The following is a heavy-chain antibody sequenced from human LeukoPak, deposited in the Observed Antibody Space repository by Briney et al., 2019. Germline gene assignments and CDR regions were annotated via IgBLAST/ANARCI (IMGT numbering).Heavy chain of an antibody. CDR3: ARDLPTPTVTTWVDAFDI. D-gene: IGHD4-17*01. J-gene: IGHJ3*02. Sequence: ASVKVSCKASGYTFTSYGITWVRQAPGQGLEWMGWISVYNGNTKYAQNLQGRVTMTTDTSTSTAYMELRSLRSDDTAVYYCARDLPTPTVTTWVDAFDIWGQGTMVIVSS. CDR1: GYTFTSYG. V-gene: IGHV1-18*01. CDR2: ISVYNGNT.